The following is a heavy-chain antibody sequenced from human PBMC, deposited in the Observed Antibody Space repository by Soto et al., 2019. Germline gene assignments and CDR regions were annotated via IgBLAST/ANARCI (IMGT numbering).Heavy chain of an antibody. V-gene: IGHV1-46*01. Sequence: QVQLVQSGAEVKKPGASVKVSCKASGDTFTDYYIHWVRQTPGQGLEWMGTVNPSGAHPTYAQHFAGRMTXTXAXSXXARYIGLTSLTSEDTAVYDCARGGHGVVGTAASDSWGQGTLGTVSS. CDR3: ARGGHGVVGTAASDS. D-gene: IGHD2-21*02. J-gene: IGHJ4*02. CDR1: GDTFTDYY. CDR2: VNPSGAHP.